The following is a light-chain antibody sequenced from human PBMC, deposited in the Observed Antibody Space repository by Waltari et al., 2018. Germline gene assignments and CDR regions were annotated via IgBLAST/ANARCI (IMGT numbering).Light chain of an antibody. V-gene: IGKV3D-15*01. CDR3: QQYNNWPFT. J-gene: IGKJ3*01. Sequence: EIVMTQSPATLSVSPGERDTLSCRANQSVSFNLAWYQQKPGQAPRLLIYGASTRATGIPARFSGSGSGTEFTLTISSLQSEDFVVYYCQQYNNWPFTFGPGTKVDIK. CDR2: GAS. CDR1: QSVSFN.